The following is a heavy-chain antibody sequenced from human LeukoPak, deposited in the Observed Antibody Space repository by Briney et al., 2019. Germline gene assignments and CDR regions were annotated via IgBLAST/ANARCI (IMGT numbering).Heavy chain of an antibody. CDR1: GVSISSDDYF. Sequence: SETLSLTCTVSGVSISSDDYFWGWIRQSPGKGLEWIASVSYSGTVYYNPSLESRVTISLDTSKNQFSLKLSSVTAADTAVYYCAREWDIVVVVAALPDAFDIWGQGTMVTVSS. D-gene: IGHD2-15*01. CDR2: VSYSGTV. V-gene: IGHV4-39*07. CDR3: AREWDIVVVVAALPDAFDI. J-gene: IGHJ3*02.